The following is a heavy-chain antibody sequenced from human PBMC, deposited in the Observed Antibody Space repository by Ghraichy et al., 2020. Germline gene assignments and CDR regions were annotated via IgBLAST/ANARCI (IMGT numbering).Heavy chain of an antibody. V-gene: IGHV3-23*01. CDR1: GFTFTNFA. CDR2: ISAIGAST. J-gene: IGHJ4*02. Sequence: GGSLRLSCAVSGFTFTNFAMSWVRQAPGKGLEWVSGISAIGASTYYADSAKGRFTISRDTSRNTLFLQMDSLRAEDTALYYCAKGSTTLDFPEYFLDSWGQGTLVTVSS. CDR3: AKGSTTLDFPEYFLDS. D-gene: IGHD4-23*01.